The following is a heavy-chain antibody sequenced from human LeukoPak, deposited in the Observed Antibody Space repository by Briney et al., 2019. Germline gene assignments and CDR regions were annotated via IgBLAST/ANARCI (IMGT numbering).Heavy chain of an antibody. J-gene: IGHJ4*02. Sequence: GGSLRLSCAASGFTVGSNYMSWVRQAPGKGLEWVSGISWNSGSIGYADSVKGRFTISRDNAKNSLYLQMNSLRAEDTAVYYCARGRRDGYNLDYWGQGTLVTVSS. CDR3: ARGRRDGYNLDY. CDR1: GFTVGSNY. CDR2: ISWNSGSI. D-gene: IGHD5-24*01. V-gene: IGHV3-20*04.